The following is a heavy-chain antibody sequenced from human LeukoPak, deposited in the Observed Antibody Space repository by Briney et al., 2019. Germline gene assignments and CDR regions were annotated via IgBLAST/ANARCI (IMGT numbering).Heavy chain of an antibody. CDR1: GFTFSSYW. V-gene: IGHV3-23*01. Sequence: GGSLRLSCAASGFTFSSYWMHWVRQAPGKGLEWVSAISGSGGSTYYADSVKGRFTISRDNSKNTLYLQMNSLRAEDTAVYYCAKDAFSPAAGKTHDYWGQGTLVTVSS. CDR3: AKDAFSPAAGKTHDY. CDR2: ISGSGGST. J-gene: IGHJ4*02. D-gene: IGHD6-13*01.